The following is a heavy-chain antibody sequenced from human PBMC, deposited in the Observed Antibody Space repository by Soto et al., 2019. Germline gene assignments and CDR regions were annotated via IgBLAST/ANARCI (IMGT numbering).Heavy chain of an antibody. V-gene: IGHV1-18*04. Sequence: QVQLVQSGAEVKKPGASVKVSCKASGYTFTSYGISWVRQAPGQGLEWMGWISAYNGNTNYAQKLQGRVTMTTDTPRRKAYVELRSLRSGDTAVYYCARAPDYDSSVYYTQGWYFDLWGRGTLVTVSS. CDR3: ARAPDYDSSVYYTQGWYFDL. D-gene: IGHD3-22*01. CDR2: ISAYNGNT. J-gene: IGHJ2*01. CDR1: GYTFTSYG.